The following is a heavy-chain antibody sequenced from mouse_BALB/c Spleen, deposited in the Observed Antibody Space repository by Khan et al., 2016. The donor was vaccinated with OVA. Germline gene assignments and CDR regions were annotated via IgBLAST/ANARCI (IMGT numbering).Heavy chain of an antibody. V-gene: IGHV1S34*01. D-gene: IGHD1-1*01. CDR3: ARGDYYGSSSFAY. CDR2: ISCYNGAT. J-gene: IGHJ3*01. CDR1: GYSFTGYY. Sequence: LVKTGASVKISCKASGYSFTGYYMHWVKQSHGKSLAWIGSISCYNGATSYNQKFKGKATFTVDTSSRTAYMPFNSLTSEDSAVEYGARGDYYGSSSFAYGGQGNLVTVSA.